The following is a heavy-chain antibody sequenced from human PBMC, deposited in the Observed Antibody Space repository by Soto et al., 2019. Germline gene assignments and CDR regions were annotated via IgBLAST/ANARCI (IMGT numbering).Heavy chain of an antibody. CDR2: ISSSSSYI. CDR3: ARYNITIFGVVTRGYYGMDV. Sequence: PGGSLRLSCAASGFTFSSYNMNWVRQAPGKGLEWVSSISSSSSYIYYADSVKGRFTTSRDNAKNSLYLQMNSLRAEDTAVYYCARYNITIFGVVTRGYYGMDVWGQGTTVTVSS. D-gene: IGHD3-3*01. V-gene: IGHV3-21*01. CDR1: GFTFSSYN. J-gene: IGHJ6*02.